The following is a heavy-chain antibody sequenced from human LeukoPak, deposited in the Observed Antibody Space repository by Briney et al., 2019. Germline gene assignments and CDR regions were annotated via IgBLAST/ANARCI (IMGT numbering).Heavy chain of an antibody. CDR1: DGSISSSSYY. D-gene: IGHD3-3*02. CDR3: ARAFYPGYYSYMAV. V-gene: IGHV4-39*07. J-gene: IGHJ6*03. Sequence: SETLSLTCTVSDGSISSSSYYWGWIRQPPGKGLEWIGTIYFSGSTYYTPSLKSRVTISVDTSKNQLSLKLSSVTAADTAVYYCARAFYPGYYSYMAVWGKGTTVTVSS. CDR2: IYFSGST.